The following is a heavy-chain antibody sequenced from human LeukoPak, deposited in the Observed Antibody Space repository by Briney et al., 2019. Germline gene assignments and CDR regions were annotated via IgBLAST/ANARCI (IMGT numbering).Heavy chain of an antibody. D-gene: IGHD3-10*01. V-gene: IGHV3-74*03. Sequence: PGGSLRLSCAASGFTVTAYWMHWVRQAPGKGLVWVSRSNSDGSTTTYADSVKGRFTISRDNAKNTVYLQMNSLRAEDTAVYYCAKDIHVLLWFGELWDYWGQGTLVTVSS. CDR3: AKDIHVLLWFGELWDY. J-gene: IGHJ4*02. CDR2: SNSDGSTT. CDR1: GFTVTAYW.